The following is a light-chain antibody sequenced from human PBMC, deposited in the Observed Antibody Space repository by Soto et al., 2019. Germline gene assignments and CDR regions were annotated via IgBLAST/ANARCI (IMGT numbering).Light chain of an antibody. CDR1: SSDVVAYNS. J-gene: IGLJ1*01. V-gene: IGLV2-14*01. CDR2: DVS. CDR3: SSDTTSFPYG. Sequence: QSALTQPASVSGAPGQSITISCTGTSSDVVAYNSVSWYQQHPGKAPKLIIYDVSTRPSGISDRFSGSKSGNTASLTISGLQAEDESDYYCSSDTTSFPYGLGTGTKLTVL.